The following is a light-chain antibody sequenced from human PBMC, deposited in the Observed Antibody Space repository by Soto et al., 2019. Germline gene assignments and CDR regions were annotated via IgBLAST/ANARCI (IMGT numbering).Light chain of an antibody. J-gene: IGKJ2*01. CDR3: QQYDVIPYT. CDR2: KAS. CDR1: HSIGDW. V-gene: IGKV1-5*03. Sequence: DIQMTQSPSTLSASVGDRVTITCRASHSIGDWLAWYQQKPGKAPNLLVYKASNLKRGVPSRFSGSGSGTDFTLTISSLQPDDFATYYCQQYDVIPYTFGQGTKVEIK.